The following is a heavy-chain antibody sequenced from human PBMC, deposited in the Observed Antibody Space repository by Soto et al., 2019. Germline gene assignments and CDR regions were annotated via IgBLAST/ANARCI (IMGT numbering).Heavy chain of an antibody. V-gene: IGHV3-53*05. D-gene: IGHD6-13*01. CDR1: GFTVSSNH. CDR3: ARQQIAAAGNGYFDY. J-gene: IGHJ4*02. Sequence: GGSLRLSCAASGFTVSSNHMSWVRQAPGKGLEWVSVIYSGGSTYYADSVKGRFTISRDNSKNTLYLQMNSLRAEDTAVYYCARQQIAAAGNGYFDYWGQGTLVTVSS. CDR2: IYSGGST.